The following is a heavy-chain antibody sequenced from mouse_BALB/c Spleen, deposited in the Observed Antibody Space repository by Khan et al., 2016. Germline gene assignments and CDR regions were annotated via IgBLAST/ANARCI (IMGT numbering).Heavy chain of an antibody. V-gene: IGHV1-9*01. CDR2: ILPGTGNT. CDR3: ARAFYGHYYARDY. J-gene: IGHJ4*01. CDR1: GYTFSSYW. Sequence: QVQLKQSGAELMKPGASVKISCKATGYTFSSYWIEWVKQRPGHGLEWIGEILPGTGNTNYNEKFKGKATFTADTSSNTAYMQLSSPTSEDSAVYYCARAFYGHYYARDYWDQGTSVTVSS. D-gene: IGHD2-10*01.